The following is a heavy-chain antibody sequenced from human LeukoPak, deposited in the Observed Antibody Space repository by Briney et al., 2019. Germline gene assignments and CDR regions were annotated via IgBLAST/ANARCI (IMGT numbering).Heavy chain of an antibody. CDR1: GYTFTDYY. D-gene: IGHD2-21*01. CDR3: ARADRLHGGPYLIGP. V-gene: IGHV1-2*02. CDR2: INPNSGGT. J-gene: IGHJ5*02. Sequence: ASVKVSCKTSGYTFTDYYLHWVRQAPGQGLEWMGWINPNSGGTSSAQKFQGRVTMTRDTSISTVYMEVSWLTFDDTAIYYCARADRLHGGPYLIGPWGQGTLVTVSS.